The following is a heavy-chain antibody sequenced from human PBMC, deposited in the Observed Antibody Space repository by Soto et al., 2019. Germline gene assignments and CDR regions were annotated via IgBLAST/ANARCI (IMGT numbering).Heavy chain of an antibody. CDR2: ISYDGSNK. J-gene: IGHJ4*02. CDR1: GFTFSSYG. D-gene: IGHD2-15*01. CDR3: AKVGYCSGGSCRTYYFDY. V-gene: IGHV3-30*18. Sequence: GGSLRLSCAASGFTFSSYGMHWVRQAPGKGLEWVAVISYDGSNKYYADSVKGRFTISRDNSKNTLYLQMNSLRAEDTVVYYCAKVGYCSGGSCRTYYFDYWGQGTLVTVSS.